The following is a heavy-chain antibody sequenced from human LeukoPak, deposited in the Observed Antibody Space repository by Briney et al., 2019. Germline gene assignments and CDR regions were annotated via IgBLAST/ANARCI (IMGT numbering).Heavy chain of an antibody. CDR1: GGSISGYY. Sequence: SETLSLTCTVSGGSISGYYWSWIRQPPGKGLEWIGYTYYGGGTFYNPSLKSRATISVDASKNQFSLKLISVTAADTAVYYCAPRNSAGAFDFWGLGTMVTVSS. CDR2: TYYGGGT. V-gene: IGHV4-59*06. CDR3: APRNSAGAFDF. J-gene: IGHJ3*01. D-gene: IGHD4-23*01.